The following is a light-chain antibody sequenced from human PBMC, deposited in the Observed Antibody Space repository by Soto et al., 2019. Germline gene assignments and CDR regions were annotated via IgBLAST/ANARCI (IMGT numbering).Light chain of an antibody. CDR1: SGSIASNY. CDR2: EDN. V-gene: IGLV6-57*03. CDR3: HSYDSNNVV. Sequence: NFMLTQPHSVSESPGKTVIISCTRSSGSIASNYVQWYQQRPGSAPTIVIYEDNQRPSGVPDRFSGSVDSSSNSASLTISGLEAEDEADYYCHSYDSNNVVFGGGTKLTVL. J-gene: IGLJ3*02.